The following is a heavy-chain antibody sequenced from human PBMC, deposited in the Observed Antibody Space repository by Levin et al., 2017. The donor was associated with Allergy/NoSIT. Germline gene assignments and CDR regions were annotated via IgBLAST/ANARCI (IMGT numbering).Heavy chain of an antibody. CDR1: GFTFSSFG. V-gene: IGHV3-30*18. CDR2: ISYDGSHK. Sequence: GGSLRLSCAASGFTFSSFGMHWVRQAPGKGLEWVAVISYDGSHKYYVDSVKGRFTVSRDNSKNTLYLQMNSLTTEDTAVFYCAKDLEAVSGWYPGVDYWGQGTPVTVSS. D-gene: IGHD6-19*01. J-gene: IGHJ4*02. CDR3: AKDLEAVSGWYPGVDY.